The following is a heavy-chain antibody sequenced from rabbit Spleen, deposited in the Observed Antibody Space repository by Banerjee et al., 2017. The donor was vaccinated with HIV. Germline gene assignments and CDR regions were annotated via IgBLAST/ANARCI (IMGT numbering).Heavy chain of an antibody. V-gene: IGHV1S45*01. CDR2: FWTTNGGS. J-gene: IGHJ4*01. D-gene: IGHD4-1*01. CDR1: GFDFSNYNF. CDR3: AREDILVAGSFNL. Sequence: QEQVVESGGGLVKPGASLTLTCTASGFDFSNYNFMCWVRQAPGKGLEWIACFWTTNGGSYYADWAKGRFTISKTSSPTVTLQMTSLTAADTATYFCAREDILVAGSFNLWGPGTLVTVS.